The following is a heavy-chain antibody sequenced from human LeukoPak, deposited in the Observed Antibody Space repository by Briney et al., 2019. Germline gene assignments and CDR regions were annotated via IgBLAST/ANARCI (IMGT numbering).Heavy chain of an antibody. Sequence: ASVTVSFKASGYTFTGYYMHWVRQAPGQGLEWMGWINPNSGGTNYAQKFQGRVTMTRDTSISTAYMELSRLRSDDTAVYYCARANSRAAATQVGWFDPWGQGTLVTVSS. CDR2: INPNSGGT. D-gene: IGHD6-13*01. CDR3: ARANSRAAATQVGWFDP. J-gene: IGHJ5*02. V-gene: IGHV1-2*02. CDR1: GYTFTGYY.